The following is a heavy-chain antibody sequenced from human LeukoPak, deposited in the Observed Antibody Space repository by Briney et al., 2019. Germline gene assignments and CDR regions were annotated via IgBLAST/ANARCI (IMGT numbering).Heavy chain of an antibody. V-gene: IGHV1-69*05. J-gene: IGHJ5*02. Sequence: GSSVKVSYKASGGTFSSYAISWVRQAPGQGLEWMGRIIPIFGTANYAQKFQGRVTITTDESTSTAYMELSSLRSEDTAVYYCARDKLGTVAGNINWFDPWGQGTLVTVSS. D-gene: IGHD6-19*01. CDR1: GGTFSSYA. CDR2: IIPIFGTA. CDR3: ARDKLGTVAGNINWFDP.